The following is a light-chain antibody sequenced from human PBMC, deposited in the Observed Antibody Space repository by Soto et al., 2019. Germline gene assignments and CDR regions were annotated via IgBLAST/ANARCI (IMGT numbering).Light chain of an antibody. J-gene: IGLJ1*01. CDR3: SSYSISTAYL. CDR1: SSDVGGYDY. CDR2: EVS. Sequence: QSALTQPASVSGSPGQSITISCTGTSSDVGGYDYVSWYQLHPGKAPKLMVFEVSSRPSGVSYRFSGSKSGNTAPLTISGLQAEDEADYFCSSYSISTAYLFGPRTKVTVL. V-gene: IGLV2-14*01.